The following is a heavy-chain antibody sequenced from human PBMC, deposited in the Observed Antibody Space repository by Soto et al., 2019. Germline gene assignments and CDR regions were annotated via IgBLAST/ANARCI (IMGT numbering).Heavy chain of an antibody. D-gene: IGHD5-18*01. Sequence: GGSLRLSCAASGFTFSSSAMTWVRQAPGKGLEWVSTIRGDDANTYYADSVKGRFTISRDSSKITLYLQMNSLRAEDTAVYYCAKNIYNYGSRFDFWGQGTLVTVSS. J-gene: IGHJ4*02. CDR1: GFTFSSSA. CDR2: IRGDDANT. CDR3: AKNIYNYGSRFDF. V-gene: IGHV3-23*01.